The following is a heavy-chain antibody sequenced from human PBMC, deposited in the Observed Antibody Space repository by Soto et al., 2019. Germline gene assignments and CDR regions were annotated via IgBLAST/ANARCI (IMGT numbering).Heavy chain of an antibody. J-gene: IGHJ4*02. CDR2: IYPGDSEI. D-gene: IGHD5-18*01. Sequence: GESLKISCQASGYSFSTYWIAWVRQMPGKGLEYMGIIYPGDSEIRYSPSFQGQVTISADKSISTANLQWSSLRASDTAMYHCPRMGYTYAYLTKLDYWRQGTLVTVSS. CDR3: PRMGYTYAYLTKLDY. V-gene: IGHV5-51*01. CDR1: GYSFSTYW.